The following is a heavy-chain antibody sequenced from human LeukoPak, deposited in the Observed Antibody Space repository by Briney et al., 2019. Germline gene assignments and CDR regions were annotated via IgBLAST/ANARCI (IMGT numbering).Heavy chain of an antibody. Sequence: SETLSLTCTVSGVSISSSYWSWIRQPPGKGLEWIGDIYYSGSTNYNPSLNSRVTTSVDASKNQLSLKLSSVTAADTAVYYCARHHYYYDSSGYYPHDAFDIWGQGTMVTVSS. CDR3: ARHHYYYDSSGYYPHDAFDI. D-gene: IGHD3-22*01. J-gene: IGHJ3*02. CDR2: IYYSGST. CDR1: GVSISSSY. V-gene: IGHV4-59*08.